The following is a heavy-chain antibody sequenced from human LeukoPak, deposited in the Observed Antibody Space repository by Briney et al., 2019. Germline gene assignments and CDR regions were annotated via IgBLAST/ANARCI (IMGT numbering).Heavy chain of an antibody. D-gene: IGHD3-22*01. J-gene: IGHJ4*02. V-gene: IGHV3-23*01. CDR3: ASAPAYESSGYYPWYFDY. CDR2: ISVGAEYI. CDR1: GFTFSTYV. Sequence: GGSLRLSCAASGFTFSTYVMNWFRQAPRKGLEWVSTISVGAEYIFYADSVKGRFTISRDDSNNALYLQMHSLRAEDTAVYYCASAPAYESSGYYPWYFDYWGQGTLVTVSS.